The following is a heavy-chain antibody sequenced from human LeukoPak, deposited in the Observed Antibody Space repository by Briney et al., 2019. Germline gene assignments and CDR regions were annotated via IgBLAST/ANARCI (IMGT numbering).Heavy chain of an antibody. CDR1: GYTFTSYG. CDR3: ARDINSRSQPAASYRYWFDP. J-gene: IGHJ5*02. D-gene: IGHD2-2*01. V-gene: IGHV1-18*04. Sequence: ASVKVSCKASGYTFTSYGISWVRQAPGQGLEWMGWISAYNGNTNYAQKLQGRVTMTTDTSTSTAYMELSSLRSDDAAVYDCARDINSRSQPAASYRYWFDPGGQGTLVTVSS. CDR2: ISAYNGNT.